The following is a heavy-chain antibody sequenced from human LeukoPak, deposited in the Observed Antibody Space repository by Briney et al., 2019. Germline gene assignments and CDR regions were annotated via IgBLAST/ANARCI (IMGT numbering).Heavy chain of an antibody. D-gene: IGHD3-16*01. V-gene: IGHV3-30*01. CDR3: ARDAPLGDYYYMDV. CDR1: GFTFSSYA. CDR2: ISYDGSNK. Sequence: GSLRLSCAASGFTFSSYAMHWVRQAPGKGLEWVAVISYDGSNKYYADSVKGRFTISRDNSKNTLYLQMNSLRAEDTAVYYCARDAPLGDYYYMDVWGKGTTVTVSS. J-gene: IGHJ6*03.